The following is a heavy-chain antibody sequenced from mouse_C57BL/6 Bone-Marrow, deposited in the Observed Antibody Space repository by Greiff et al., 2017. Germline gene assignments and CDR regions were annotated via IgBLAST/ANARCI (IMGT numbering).Heavy chain of an antibody. J-gene: IGHJ1*03. CDR1: GFTFSDYY. CDR3: ARDLYYGSSYWYFDV. CDR2: INYDGSST. Sequence: VQLKESEGGLVQPGSSMKLSCTASGFTFSDYYMAWVRQVPEKGLEWVANINYDGSSTYYLDSLKSRFIISRDNAKNILYLQMSSLKSEDTATYYCARDLYYGSSYWYFDVWGTGTTVTVSS. D-gene: IGHD1-1*01. V-gene: IGHV5-16*01.